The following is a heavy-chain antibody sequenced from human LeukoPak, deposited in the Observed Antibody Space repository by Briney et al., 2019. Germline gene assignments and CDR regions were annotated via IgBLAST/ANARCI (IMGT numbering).Heavy chain of an antibody. CDR3: ARGIIVGATWGENYNCFDP. CDR2: MYYSGST. CDR1: GDSISSYY. D-gene: IGHD1-26*01. V-gene: IGHV4-59*01. J-gene: IGHJ5*02. Sequence: SETLSLTCTVSGDSISSYYWSWIRQPPGKGLEWIGYMYYSGSTNYNPSLKSRVTISVDTSKNQFSLKPSSVTAADTAVYYCARGIIVGATWGENYNCFDPWGQGTLVTVSS.